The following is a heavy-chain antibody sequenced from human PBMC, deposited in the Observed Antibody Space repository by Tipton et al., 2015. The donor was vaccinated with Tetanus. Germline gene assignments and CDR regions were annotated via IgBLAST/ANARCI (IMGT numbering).Heavy chain of an antibody. V-gene: IGHV3-30-3*01. J-gene: IGHJ2*01. CDR3: ARGKRFFDL. CDR2: ISNDGSNK. Sequence: PLRLSCAASEFTFSTYSLHWVRQAPGKGLEWVAIISNDGSNKYHADSVKGRFTISRDNSKNTLYLEMNSLRPEDTAVYYCARGKRFFDLWGRGTLVTVSS. CDR1: EFTFSTYS.